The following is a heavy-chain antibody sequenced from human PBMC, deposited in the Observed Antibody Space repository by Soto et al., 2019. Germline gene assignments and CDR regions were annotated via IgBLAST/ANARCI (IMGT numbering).Heavy chain of an antibody. CDR2: ISDRGGST. Sequence: EVQLFESGGGLVQPGGSLRLSCAASEFTFSDYAMSWVRQAPGKGLERVSVISDRGGSTYHADSVQGRFTNSRDSSKSTVFLQINSLRAEDTAVYYCVREGFRTVTTFGWFAPWGQGTLVTVSS. J-gene: IGHJ5*02. V-gene: IGHV3-23*01. CDR3: VREGFRTVTTFGWFAP. D-gene: IGHD4-17*01. CDR1: EFTFSDYA.